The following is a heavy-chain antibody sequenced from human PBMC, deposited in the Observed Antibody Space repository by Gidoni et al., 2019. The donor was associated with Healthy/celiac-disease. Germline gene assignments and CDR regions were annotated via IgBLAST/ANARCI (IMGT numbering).Heavy chain of an antibody. CDR2: ISYDGSNK. CDR3: ARVLWFGELFPDY. J-gene: IGHJ4*02. V-gene: IGHV3-30*04. CDR1: GFTFSSYA. D-gene: IGHD3-10*01. Sequence: QVQLVESGGGVVQPRRSLRLSCAASGFTFSSYAMHCVRQAPGKGLEWVAVISYDGSNKYYADSVKGRFTISRDNSKNTLYLQMNSLRAEDTAVYYCARVLWFGELFPDYWGQGTLVTVSS.